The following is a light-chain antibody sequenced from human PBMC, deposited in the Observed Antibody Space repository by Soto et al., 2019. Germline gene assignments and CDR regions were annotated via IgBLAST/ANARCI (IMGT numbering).Light chain of an antibody. CDR1: SSNIGAGYD. CDR2: GNS. CDR3: QSYDSSLSGFVV. Sequence: QSVLTQPPSGSGAPGQRVTISCTGSSSNIGAGYDVHWYQQLPGTAPKLLIYGNSNRPSGVPDRFSGSKSCTSASLAITGLQAEDEADYYCQSYDSSLSGFVVFGGGTKLTVL. J-gene: IGLJ2*01. V-gene: IGLV1-40*01.